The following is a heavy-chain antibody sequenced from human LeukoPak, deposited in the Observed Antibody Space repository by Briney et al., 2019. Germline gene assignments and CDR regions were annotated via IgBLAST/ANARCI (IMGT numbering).Heavy chain of an antibody. J-gene: IGHJ4*02. Sequence: ASVKVSCKVSGYTLTELSVHWVRQAPGKGLEWMGGFDPEDGETIYAQKFQGRVTMTEDTSTDTAYMELSSLRSEDTAVYYCATSYSEVMRFDYWGQGTLVTVSS. D-gene: IGHD2-15*01. CDR2: FDPEDGET. V-gene: IGHV1-24*01. CDR1: GYTLTELS. CDR3: ATSYSEVMRFDY.